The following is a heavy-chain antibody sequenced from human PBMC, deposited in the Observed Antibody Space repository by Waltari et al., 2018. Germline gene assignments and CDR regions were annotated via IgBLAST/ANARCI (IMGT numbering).Heavy chain of an antibody. V-gene: IGHV3-7*01. CDR2: RNGDGSAK. D-gene: IGHD2-15*01. CDR1: GFTFSNYY. Sequence: EVQLVESGGNLVQPGGSLRLSCVASGFTFSNYYMMWVRQAPGKGVGGVAKRNGDGSAKNYMDSVRGRFTISRDNAKNSVYMQLNSLRDDDTAVYYCVRDGLIHAADYWGQGTLVSVSS. J-gene: IGHJ4*02. CDR3: VRDGLIHAADY.